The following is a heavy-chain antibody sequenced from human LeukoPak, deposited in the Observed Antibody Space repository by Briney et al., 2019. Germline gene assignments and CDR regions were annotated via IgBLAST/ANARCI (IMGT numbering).Heavy chain of an antibody. CDR1: GGTFSSYA. J-gene: IGHJ4*02. D-gene: IGHD6-19*01. Sequence: ASVKVSCKASGGTFSSYAISWVRQAPGQGLEWMGGIIPIFGTANYAQKFQGRVTITADESTSTAYMELSSLRSEDTAVYYCARDLSRGGWYSYYFDYWGQGTLVTVSS. CDR2: IIPIFGTA. CDR3: ARDLSRGGWYSYYFDY. V-gene: IGHV1-69*13.